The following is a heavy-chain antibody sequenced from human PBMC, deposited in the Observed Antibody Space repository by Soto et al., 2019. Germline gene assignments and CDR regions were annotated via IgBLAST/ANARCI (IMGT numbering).Heavy chain of an antibody. CDR2: LHSGGDT. V-gene: IGHV3-53*04. Sequence: EVQLVESGGGLVQPXXSLRLSCVASGIPVSSNYMTWVRQAPGKGLEWVSVLHSGGDTYYANSVKGRFTISRHDSTNTVFLQMNSLTAEDTAVYYWARDGPYYSATRMDVWGQGTTVTVSS. J-gene: IGHJ6*02. CDR1: GIPVSSNY. D-gene: IGHD3-10*01. CDR3: ARDGPYYSATRMDV.